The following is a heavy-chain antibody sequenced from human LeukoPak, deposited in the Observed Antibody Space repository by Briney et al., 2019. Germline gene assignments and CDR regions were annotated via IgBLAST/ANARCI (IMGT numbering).Heavy chain of an antibody. D-gene: IGHD1-26*01. Sequence: GGSLRLSCAVSGFIVNTYYMSWVRQAPGKGLEWVSIIYSDGSTYYADSVKGRLTISRDTSKNTLFLRMNSLRAEDTAVYYCARIYSGSHYSWGQGTLVTISS. J-gene: IGHJ4*02. V-gene: IGHV3-53*01. CDR2: IYSDGST. CDR1: GFIVNTYY. CDR3: ARIYSGSHYS.